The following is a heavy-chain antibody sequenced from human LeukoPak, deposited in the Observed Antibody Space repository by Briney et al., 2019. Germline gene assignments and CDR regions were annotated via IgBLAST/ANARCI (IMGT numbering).Heavy chain of an antibody. CDR1: GFTFSSHT. Sequence: GGSLRLSCAASGFTFSSHTMNWVRQAPGKGLQWVSSIRGGGAPVYADSVKGRFTISRDNAKNSLYLQMNSLRAEDTAVYYCARDLGTGYGDFAFDIWGQGTMVTVSS. CDR3: ARDLGTGYGDFAFDI. D-gene: IGHD4-17*01. V-gene: IGHV3-69-1*01. J-gene: IGHJ3*02. CDR2: IRGGGAP.